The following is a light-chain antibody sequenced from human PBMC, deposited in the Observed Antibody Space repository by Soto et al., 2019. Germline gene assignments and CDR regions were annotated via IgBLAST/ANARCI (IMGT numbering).Light chain of an antibody. CDR2: DVS. Sequence: QSALTQPRSVSGSPGQSVTLSCTGTSCDVGGYDYVSWYQQHPDKAPKLIIYDVSRRPSGVPDRFSGSKSDNTASLTISGLQAEDDADYYCCSYAGNSRVFGTGTKVTVL. V-gene: IGLV2-11*01. J-gene: IGLJ1*01. CDR3: CSYAGNSRV. CDR1: SCDVGGYDY.